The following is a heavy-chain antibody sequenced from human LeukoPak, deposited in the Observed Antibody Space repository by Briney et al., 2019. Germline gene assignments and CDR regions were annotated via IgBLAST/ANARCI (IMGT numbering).Heavy chain of an antibody. J-gene: IGHJ5*02. V-gene: IGHV4-30-2*01. CDR1: GGSISSGGYS. CDR3: ARGFFVRENPGSWFDP. Sequence: SQTLSLTCAVSGGSISSGGYSWNWIRQPPGKGLEWIGYIYHTGTTFYNPSLKSRVTISVDRSKNQFSLRLTSVTAADTAVYYCARGFFVRENPGSWFDPWGQGTLVTVSP. D-gene: IGHD3-10*02. CDR2: IYHTGTT.